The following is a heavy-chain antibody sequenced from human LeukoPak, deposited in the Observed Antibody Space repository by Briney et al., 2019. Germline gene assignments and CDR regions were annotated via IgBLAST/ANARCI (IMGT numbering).Heavy chain of an antibody. CDR1: GFTFDDYS. D-gene: IGHD1-26*01. V-gene: IGHV3-43*01. J-gene: IGHJ4*02. CDR2: ITWDGGST. Sequence: GGSLRLSCGASGFTFDDYSIHWVRQAPGKSLEWVSLITWDGGSTYYADSVKGRLTISRDNRKNSVYLQMNSLRIEDTAFYYCAKDLGTVSYCEASDYRGQGTLVTVSS. CDR3: AKDLGTVSYCEASDY.